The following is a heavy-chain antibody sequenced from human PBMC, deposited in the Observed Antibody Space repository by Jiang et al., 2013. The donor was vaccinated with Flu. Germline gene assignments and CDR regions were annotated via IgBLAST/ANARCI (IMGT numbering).Heavy chain of an antibody. Sequence: QLLESGGGVVQPGRSLRLSCAASGFTFSDYAMTWVRQAPGKGLEWVAVIWYDGSNKYYADSVKGRFTISRDNSKNTLYLQMNSLRAEDTAVYYCARDMPMGGSGSYSPFDYWGQGTLVTVSS. J-gene: IGHJ4*02. D-gene: IGHD3-10*01. CDR2: IWYDGSNK. CDR1: GFTFSDYA. CDR3: ARDMPMGGSGSYSPFDY. V-gene: IGHV3-33*08.